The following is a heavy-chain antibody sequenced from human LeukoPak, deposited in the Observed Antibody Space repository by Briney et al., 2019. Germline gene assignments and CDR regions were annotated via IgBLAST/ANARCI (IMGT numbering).Heavy chain of an antibody. CDR3: ARLLDYDSSGHPDTFDI. Sequence: PSVTLSLTCTVSGGSISPNYWSWIRQSPGKGLEWIGFVYYTGRTRYNPSLQSRVTMSVDTSRNYFSLKLSPLHAADTAVYYCARLLDYDSSGHPDTFDIWGQGTMVTVSS. CDR1: GGSISPNY. J-gene: IGHJ3*02. V-gene: IGHV4-59*01. CDR2: VYYTGRT. D-gene: IGHD3-22*01.